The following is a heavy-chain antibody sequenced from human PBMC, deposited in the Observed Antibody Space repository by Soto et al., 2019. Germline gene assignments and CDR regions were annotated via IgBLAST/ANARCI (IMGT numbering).Heavy chain of an antibody. CDR2: INAGNGNT. CDR3: ATPLYYYDSSGYYQDAFDI. Sequence: QVQLVQSGAEVKKPGASVKVSCKASGYTFTSYAMHWVRQAPGQRLEWMGWINAGNGNTKYSQKFQGRVTITRDTSASTAYMELGSLRSEDTAVYYCATPLYYYDSSGYYQDAFDIWGQGTMVTVSS. D-gene: IGHD3-22*01. CDR1: GYTFTSYA. V-gene: IGHV1-3*01. J-gene: IGHJ3*02.